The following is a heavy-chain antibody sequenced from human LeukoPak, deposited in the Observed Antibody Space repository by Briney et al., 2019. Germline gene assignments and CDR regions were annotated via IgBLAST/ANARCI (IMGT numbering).Heavy chain of an antibody. J-gene: IGHJ4*02. CDR2: INQSGST. CDR1: GGSLSGYY. CDR3: ARARSGYSSSWYSVS. V-gene: IGHV4-34*01. D-gene: IGHD6-13*01. Sequence: SETLSLTCVVYGGSLSGYYWSWIRQPPGKGLEWIGEINQSGSTNYKPSLKSRVTISVDTSKNQFSLKLSSVTAADTAVYYCARARSGYSSSWYSVSWGQGTLVTVSS.